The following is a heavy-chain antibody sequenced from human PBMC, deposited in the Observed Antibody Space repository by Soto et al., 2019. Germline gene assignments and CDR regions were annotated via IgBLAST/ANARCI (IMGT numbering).Heavy chain of an antibody. Sequence: PSETLSFTCTVSGGSISSSSYYWGWIRKPPGKGLEWIGSIYYSGSTYYNPPLKSRVTISVDTSKNQFSLKLSSVTAADTAVYYCARLQLPTNWFDPWGQGTLVTVS. V-gene: IGHV4-39*01. CDR1: GGSISSSSYY. D-gene: IGHD2-2*01. CDR3: ARLQLPTNWFDP. J-gene: IGHJ5*02. CDR2: IYYSGST.